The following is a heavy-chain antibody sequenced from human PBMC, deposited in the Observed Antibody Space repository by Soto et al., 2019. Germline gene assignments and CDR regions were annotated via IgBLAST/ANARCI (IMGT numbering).Heavy chain of an antibody. V-gene: IGHV3-11*01. CDR3: ATGGIYYET. CDR2: INTGGSPA. CDR1: GFAFRHNY. D-gene: IGHD1-26*01. Sequence: GGSLRLSCTVSGFAFRHNYLTWIRQAPGKGLEWLSYINTGGSPAYYADSVKGRFTISTDIAKKSLYLQMDSLRADDTGVYYCATGGIYYETWGQGTPVTVSS. J-gene: IGHJ5*02.